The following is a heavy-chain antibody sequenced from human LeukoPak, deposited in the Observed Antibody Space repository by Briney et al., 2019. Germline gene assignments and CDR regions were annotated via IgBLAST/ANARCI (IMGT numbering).Heavy chain of an antibody. CDR2: IIPILGIA. CDR3: ARTPEGYCSSTSCQPTDYYYYYGMDV. CDR1: GGTFSSYA. V-gene: IGHV1-69*04. J-gene: IGHJ6*02. Sequence: GASVKVSCKASGGTFSSYAISGVRQAPGQGLEWMGRIIPILGIANYAQKFQGRVTITADKSTSTAYMELSSLRSEDTAVYYCARTPEGYCSSTSCQPTDYYYYYGMDVWGQGTTVTVSS. D-gene: IGHD2-2*01.